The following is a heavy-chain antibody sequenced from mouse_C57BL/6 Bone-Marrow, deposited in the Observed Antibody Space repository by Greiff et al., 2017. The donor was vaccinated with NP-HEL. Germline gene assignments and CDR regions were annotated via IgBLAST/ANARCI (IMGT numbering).Heavy chain of an antibody. V-gene: IGHV2-6-1*01. CDR1: GFSLTSYG. CDR3: ARHALFYGSSYNYAMDY. CDR2: IWSDGST. Sequence: VKVVESGPGLVAPSQSLSITCTVSGFSLTSYGVHWVRQPPGKGLEWLVVIWSDGSTTYNSALKSRLSISKDNSKSQVFLKMNSLQTDDTAMYYCARHALFYGSSYNYAMDYWGQGTSVTVSS. J-gene: IGHJ4*01. D-gene: IGHD1-1*01.